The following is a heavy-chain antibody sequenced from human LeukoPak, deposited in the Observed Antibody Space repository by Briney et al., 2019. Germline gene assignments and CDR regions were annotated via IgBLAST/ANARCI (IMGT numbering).Heavy chain of an antibody. CDR3: ARMRYSSGCFDY. V-gene: IGHV4-61*01. D-gene: IGHD6-19*01. CDR1: GGSVSSVNDY. CDR2: VSYSGGT. Sequence: SETLSLTCAVSGGSVSSVNDYWTWMRQPPGKGLECIGYVSYSGGTRYSPSLQTRVTISADTSKNQVSLKLNSVTAADTAIYYCARMRYSSGCFDYWGQGTPVSVSS. J-gene: IGHJ4*02.